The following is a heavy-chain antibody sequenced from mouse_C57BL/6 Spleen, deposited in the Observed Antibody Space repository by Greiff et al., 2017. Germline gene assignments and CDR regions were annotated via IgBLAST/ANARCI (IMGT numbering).Heavy chain of an antibody. D-gene: IGHD2-1*01. CDR1: GYTFTSYT. CDR2: INPSSGYT. J-gene: IGHJ4*01. V-gene: IGHV1-4*01. CDR3: ARPYGNYYYAMDY. Sequence: QVQLQQSGAELARPGASVKMSCKASGYTFTSYTMHWVKQRPGQGLEWIGYINPSSGYTKYNQKFKDKATLTADKSSSTAYMQLRSLTSDDSAVYYCARPYGNYYYAMDYWGQGTSVTVAS.